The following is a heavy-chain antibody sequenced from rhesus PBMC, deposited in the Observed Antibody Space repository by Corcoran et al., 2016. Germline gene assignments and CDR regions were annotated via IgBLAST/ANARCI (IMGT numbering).Heavy chain of an antibody. J-gene: IGHJ4*01. CDR3: ARVGRWLALDY. CDR2: ISGSSGST. V-gene: IGHV4-65*01. D-gene: IGHD6-37*01. CDR1: GGSVSSSNW. Sequence: QLQLQESGPGLVKPSETLSLTCAVSGGSVSSSNWWSWIRQPPGKGLEWIGYISGSSGSTYYNPSLKSRVTISTDTSKNQFSLKLSSVTAADTAVYYCARVGRWLALDYWGQGVLVTVSS.